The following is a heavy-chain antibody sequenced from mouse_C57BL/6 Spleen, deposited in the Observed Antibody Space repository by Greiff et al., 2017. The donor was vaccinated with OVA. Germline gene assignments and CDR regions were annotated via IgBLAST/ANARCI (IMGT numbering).Heavy chain of an antibody. J-gene: IGHJ2*01. CDR2: INPNNGGT. Sequence: EVQLQESGPELVKPGASVKIPCKASGYTFTDYNMDWVKQSHGKSLEWIGDINPNNGGTNYNQKFKGKATLTVDKSSSTAYMELRSLTSEDTAVYYCARGSYGNYERYYFDYWGQGTTLTVSS. CDR3: ARGSYGNYERYYFDY. D-gene: IGHD2-1*01. CDR1: GYTFTDYN. V-gene: IGHV1-18*01.